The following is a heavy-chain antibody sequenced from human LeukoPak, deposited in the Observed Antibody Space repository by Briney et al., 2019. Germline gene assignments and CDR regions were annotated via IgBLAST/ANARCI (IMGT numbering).Heavy chain of an antibody. Sequence: GGSPRLSCAASGFTFDDYAMHWVRHAPGKGLEWVSGISWNSGIIVYADSVKGRFTISRGNAKNSLYLQMNSLRPEDMALYYCAKDYRAVAGTGGAFDYWGQGTLVTVSS. CDR3: AKDYRAVAGTGGAFDY. J-gene: IGHJ4*02. V-gene: IGHV3-9*03. CDR1: GFTFDDYA. D-gene: IGHD6-19*01. CDR2: ISWNSGII.